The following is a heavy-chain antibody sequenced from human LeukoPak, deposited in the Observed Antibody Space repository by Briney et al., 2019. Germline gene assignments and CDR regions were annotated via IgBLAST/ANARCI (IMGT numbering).Heavy chain of an antibody. D-gene: IGHD2-2*01. CDR3: ARGRRRWDIVVVPATWPMGY. Sequence: GASVKVSCKASGYTFTSYDINWVRQATGQGLEWMGWMNPNSGNTGYAQKFQGRVTITRNTSISTAYMELSSLRSEDTAVYYCARGRRRWDIVVVPATWPMGYWGQGTLVTVSS. CDR2: MNPNSGNT. CDR1: GYTFTSYD. J-gene: IGHJ4*02. V-gene: IGHV1-8*03.